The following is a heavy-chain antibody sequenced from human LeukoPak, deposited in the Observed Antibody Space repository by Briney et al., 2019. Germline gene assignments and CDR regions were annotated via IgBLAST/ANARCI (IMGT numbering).Heavy chain of an antibody. D-gene: IGHD2-2*01. Sequence: GGSLRLSCAASGFTFSTYWMSWVRQAPGKGLEWMANIKQDGSVKYYVDSVKGRFTISRDNAKNSLYLQMNSLRAEDTAVYYCARVSIVVVPAGNYYYYMDVWGKGTTVTVSS. CDR1: GFTFSTYW. CDR3: ARVSIVVVPAGNYYYYMDV. V-gene: IGHV3-7*01. CDR2: IKQDGSVK. J-gene: IGHJ6*03.